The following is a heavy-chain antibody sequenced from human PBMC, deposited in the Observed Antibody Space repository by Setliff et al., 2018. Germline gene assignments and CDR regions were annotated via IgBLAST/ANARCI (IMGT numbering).Heavy chain of an antibody. V-gene: IGHV1-69*06. CDR2: IIPIFGTA. J-gene: IGHJ4*02. Sequence: GASVKVSCKASGGTFSSYAISWVRQAPGQGLEWMGGIIPIFGTANYAQKFQGRVTVTADKSTSTAYMELRSLRSDDTAIYYCARNIVPLNWGQGTLVTVSS. CDR1: GGTFSSYA. CDR3: ARNIVPLN. D-gene: IGHD5-12*01.